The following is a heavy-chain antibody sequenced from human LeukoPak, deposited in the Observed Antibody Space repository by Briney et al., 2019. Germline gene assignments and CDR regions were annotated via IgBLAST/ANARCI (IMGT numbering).Heavy chain of an antibody. CDR3: ARGLVRTSSGWFFDY. CDR1: GFTFSSYN. CDR2: ISSSSSTT. Sequence: PGGSLRLSCAASGFTFSSYNMNWVRQAPGKGLEWVSYISSSSSTTHYADSVKGRFTISRDNAKNSLYLQMNSLRAEDTAVYYCARGLVRTSSGWFFDYWGQGTLITVSA. J-gene: IGHJ4*02. V-gene: IGHV3-48*04. D-gene: IGHD6-19*01.